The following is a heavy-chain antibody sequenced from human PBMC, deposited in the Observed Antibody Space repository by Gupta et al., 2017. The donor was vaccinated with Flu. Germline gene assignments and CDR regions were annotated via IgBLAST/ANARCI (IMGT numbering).Heavy chain of an antibody. Sequence: EVQVVESGGGLVQPGGSLRLSCTVSGFTFSNYWMNWVRQAPGKGLEGVANIKKDASERYYLDAGKGRFTISRDNDKTAWYLKMNSLTAEDSAVYYCLMERSGCPGHGQPFDYGVQGALVTVSS. J-gene: IGHJ4*02. D-gene: IGHD2-15*01. V-gene: IGHV3-7*04. CDR3: LMERSGCPGHGQPFDY. CDR1: GFTFSNYW. CDR2: IKKDASER.